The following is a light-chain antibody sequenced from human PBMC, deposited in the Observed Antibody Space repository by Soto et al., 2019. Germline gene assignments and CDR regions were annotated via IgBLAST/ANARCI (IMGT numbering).Light chain of an antibody. CDR1: QSVSSN. V-gene: IGKV3-15*01. CDR3: QQYKNWPTWT. CDR2: GAS. J-gene: IGKJ1*01. Sequence: EIVLTHSPATLSVSPGERAPLSCRASQSVSSNLAWYQQKPGQAPRLLIHGASTRATGTPASFSGSGSGTEFTLTISSLQSEDSAVYYCQQYKNWPTWTFGHGTKVDIK.